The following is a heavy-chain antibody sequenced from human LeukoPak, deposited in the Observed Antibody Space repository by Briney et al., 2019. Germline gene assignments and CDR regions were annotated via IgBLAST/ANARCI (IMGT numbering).Heavy chain of an antibody. CDR2: INPSGGGT. J-gene: IGHJ4*02. CDR1: GYTFTSYP. Sequence: ASVTVSCKASGYTFTSYPLQWVRQAPGQGLEWMGIINPSGGGTSYAQNFQGRVTLTRDTSTSTVYMELSSLRSEDTAVYYCARLGYCSSSSCQWGQGSLVTVSS. V-gene: IGHV1-46*01. D-gene: IGHD2-2*01. CDR3: ARLGYCSSSSCQ.